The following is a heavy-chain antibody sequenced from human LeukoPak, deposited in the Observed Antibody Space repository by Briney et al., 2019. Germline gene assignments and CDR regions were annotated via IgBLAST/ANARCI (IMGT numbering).Heavy chain of an antibody. CDR2: IKEDGSEK. Sequence: QTGGSLRLSCAASGFTVSVYWMSWVRQAPGKGLEWVANIKEDGSEKYYVDSVKGRFTISRDNAKNSLYLQMNSLRAEDTAVYYCARDRSGYGTYWGQGTLVTVSS. V-gene: IGHV3-7*04. CDR1: GFTVSVYW. J-gene: IGHJ4*02. CDR3: ARDRSGYGTY. D-gene: IGHD6-25*01.